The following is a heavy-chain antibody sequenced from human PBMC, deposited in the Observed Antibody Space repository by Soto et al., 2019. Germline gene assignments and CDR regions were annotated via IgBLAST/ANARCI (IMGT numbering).Heavy chain of an antibody. D-gene: IGHD4-4*01. CDR2: INAGNGNT. Sequence: GGSVKVSCKASGYTFTSYAMHWVRQAPGQRLEWMGWINAGNGNTKYSQKFQGRVTITRDTSASTAYMELSSLRSEDTAVYYCASSYSNYALIDYYYYGMDVWGQGTTVTVS. V-gene: IGHV1-3*01. J-gene: IGHJ6*02. CDR1: GYTFTSYA. CDR3: ASSYSNYALIDYYYYGMDV.